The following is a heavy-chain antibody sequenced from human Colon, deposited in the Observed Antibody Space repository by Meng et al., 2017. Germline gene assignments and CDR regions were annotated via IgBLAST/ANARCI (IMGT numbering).Heavy chain of an antibody. CDR2: AGT. V-gene: IGHV4-61*08. J-gene: IGHJ4*02. Sequence: QVQLQESGPGLVRPSATLSLICTGSGGSVSMRDYPWGWIRQPPGKGLEWIGYAGTNYNPSLKSRVTISVDTSKRQFSLKLTSVTAADTAVYYCARDHWGSLDYWGQGILVTVSS. D-gene: IGHD7-27*01. CDR3: ARDHWGSLDY. CDR1: GGSVSMRDYP.